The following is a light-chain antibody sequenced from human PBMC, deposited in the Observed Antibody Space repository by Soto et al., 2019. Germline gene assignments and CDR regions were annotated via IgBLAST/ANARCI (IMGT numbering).Light chain of an antibody. CDR1: QSVFDS. CDR3: QQYLNWPPAKS. CDR2: GAS. V-gene: IGKV3-15*01. Sequence: IVMTQSPATLSVSPGEGATLSCRASQSVFDSLAWYQQKPGQAPRLLIYGASTRATGIPARFSGSGSGTKFTLTISSLLFKDFEVYTCQQYLNWPPAKSFGQGTRVDTK. J-gene: IGKJ2*01.